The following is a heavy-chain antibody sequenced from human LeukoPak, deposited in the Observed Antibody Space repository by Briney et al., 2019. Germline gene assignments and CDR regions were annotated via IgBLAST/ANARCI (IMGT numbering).Heavy chain of an antibody. CDR1: GYTFTGYY. J-gene: IGHJ3*02. Sequence: GASVKVSCKASGYTFTGYYIHWVRQAPGQGLEWMGCIDPDSGGTKYGQNFQGRVTMTRDTSINTAYMELSRLRSDDTAVYYCAREYYDSSGIKYAFDIWGQGTMVTVSS. V-gene: IGHV1-2*02. CDR3: AREYYDSSGIKYAFDI. D-gene: IGHD3-22*01. CDR2: IDPDSGGT.